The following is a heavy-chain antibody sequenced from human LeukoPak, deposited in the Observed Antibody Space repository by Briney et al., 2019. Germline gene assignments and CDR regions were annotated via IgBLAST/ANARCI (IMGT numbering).Heavy chain of an antibody. CDR1: GGSFSGYY. CDR3: ARIVVVPAATPYYYYYGMDV. J-gene: IGHJ6*02. CDR2: INHSGST. V-gene: IGHV4-34*01. D-gene: IGHD2-2*01. Sequence: SETLSLTCAVYGGSFSGYYWSWLRQPPGKGLEWIGEINHSGSTNYNPSLKSRVTISVDTSKNQFSLKLSSVTAADTAVYYCARIVVVPAATPYYYYYGMDVWGQGTTVTVSS.